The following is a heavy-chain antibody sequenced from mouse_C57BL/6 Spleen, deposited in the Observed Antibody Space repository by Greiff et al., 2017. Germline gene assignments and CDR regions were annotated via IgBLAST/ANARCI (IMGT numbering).Heavy chain of an antibody. CDR3: ARGANWDGGFAY. J-gene: IGHJ3*01. D-gene: IGHD4-1*02. CDR2: ISSGSSTI. Sequence: EVQLVESGGGLVKPGGSLKLSCAASGFTFSDYGMHWVRQAPEKGLEWVAYISSGSSTIYYADTVKGRFTISRDNAKNTLFLQMTSLRSEDTAMYYCARGANWDGGFAYWGQGTLVTVSA. V-gene: IGHV5-17*01. CDR1: GFTFSDYG.